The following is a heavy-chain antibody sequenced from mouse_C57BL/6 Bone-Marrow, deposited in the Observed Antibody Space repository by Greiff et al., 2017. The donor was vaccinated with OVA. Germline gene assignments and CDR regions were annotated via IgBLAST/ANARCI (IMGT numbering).Heavy chain of an antibody. CDR2: IWSGGST. Sequence: QVQLQQSGPGLVQPSQSLSITCTVSGFSLTSYGVHWVRQSPGKGLEWLGVIWSGGSTDYNAAFISRLSISKDNSKSQVFFKMNSLQADDTAIYYCARQGIYDGYYDYFDYWGQGTTLTVSS. V-gene: IGHV2-2*01. D-gene: IGHD2-3*01. CDR3: ARQGIYDGYYDYFDY. J-gene: IGHJ2*01. CDR1: GFSLTSYG.